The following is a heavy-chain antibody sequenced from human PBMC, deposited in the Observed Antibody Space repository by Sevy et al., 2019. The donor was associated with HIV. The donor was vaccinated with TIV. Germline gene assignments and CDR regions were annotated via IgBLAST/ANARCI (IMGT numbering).Heavy chain of an antibody. CDR2: IIPIFGTA. J-gene: IGHJ6*02. CDR1: GGTFSSYA. Sequence: ASVKVSCKASGGTFSSYAISWVRQAPGQGLEWMGGIIPIFGTANYAQKFQGRVTITADESTSTAYMGLSSLRSEDTAVYYCARDSATYYDSSGYGNYYYYYGMDVWGQGTTVTVSS. V-gene: IGHV1-69*13. D-gene: IGHD3-22*01. CDR3: ARDSATYYDSSGYGNYYYYYGMDV.